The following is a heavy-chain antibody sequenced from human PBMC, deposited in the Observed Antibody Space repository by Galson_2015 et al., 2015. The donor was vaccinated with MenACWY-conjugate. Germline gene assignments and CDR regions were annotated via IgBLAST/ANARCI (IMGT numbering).Heavy chain of an antibody. CDR3: VRGRYNGGFNCYFDY. CDR1: GDFIRGSDYY. D-gene: IGHD5-24*01. J-gene: IGHJ4*02. Sequence: ETLSLPCTVSGDFIRGSDYYWGWIRQPPGEGLEWIGSFSYGGSTYYKSSLKSRVTISVDTSKNQFSLKLNLMTAADTAVYYCVRGRYNGGFNCYFDYWGQGTLVTVSS. CDR2: FSYGGST. V-gene: IGHV4-39*07.